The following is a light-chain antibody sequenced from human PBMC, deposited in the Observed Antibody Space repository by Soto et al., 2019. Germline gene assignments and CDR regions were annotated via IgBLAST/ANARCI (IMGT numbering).Light chain of an antibody. Sequence: DIQMTQSPSSLSASVGDRVTITCRASQSSSSYLNWYQQKPGKAPKLLIYAASSLQSGVPSRFSGSGSGTDFTLTISSLQPDDFATYYCQQSYSTPPETFGQGTKVEIK. CDR3: QQSYSTPPET. CDR2: AAS. CDR1: QSSSSY. V-gene: IGKV1-39*01. J-gene: IGKJ1*01.